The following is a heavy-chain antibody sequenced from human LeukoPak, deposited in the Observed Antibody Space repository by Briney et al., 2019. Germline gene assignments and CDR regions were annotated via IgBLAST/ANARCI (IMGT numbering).Heavy chain of an antibody. CDR1: GITFSTYW. CDR2: IKQDGSEK. J-gene: IGHJ4*02. Sequence: GGSLRLSCAASGITFSTYWMSWVRQAPRKGLEWLANIKQDGSEKYYLDSVKGRFTISRDNAKNSLYLQMNSLRPEDTAVYYCATTEHWLPQGVDYWGQGTLVTVSS. V-gene: IGHV3-7*01. CDR3: ATTEHWLPQGVDY. D-gene: IGHD6-19*01.